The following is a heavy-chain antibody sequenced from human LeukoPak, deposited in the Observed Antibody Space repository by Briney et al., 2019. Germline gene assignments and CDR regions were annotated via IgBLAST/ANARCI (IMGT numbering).Heavy chain of an antibody. V-gene: IGHV4-59*08. CDR2: VSDIGSI. Sequence: SETLSLTCTVSGGSISTYYWGWIRQPPGKGLEWIAYVSDIGSINYNPSLKSRVTISLDTSKNQLSLKLSSVTAADTAVYYCAGHHPRNTVDFWGQGTLVTVSS. CDR1: GGSISTYY. CDR3: AGHHPRNTVDF. D-gene: IGHD2/OR15-2a*01. J-gene: IGHJ4*02.